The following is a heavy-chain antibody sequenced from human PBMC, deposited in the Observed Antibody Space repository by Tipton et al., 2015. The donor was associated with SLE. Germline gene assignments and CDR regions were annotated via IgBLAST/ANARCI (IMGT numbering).Heavy chain of an antibody. CDR2: INHSGNT. D-gene: IGHD3-3*01. CDR3: VRSSGYYIDF. J-gene: IGHJ4*02. CDR1: GGSFSGYY. V-gene: IGHV4-34*01. Sequence: LRLSCAVYGGSFSGYYWTWIRQPPGKGLEWIGEINHSGNTNYSPSLKSRVIMSVDTSKNQFSLRLDSLTAADTAICYCVRSSGYYIDFWGQGTLVTVSS.